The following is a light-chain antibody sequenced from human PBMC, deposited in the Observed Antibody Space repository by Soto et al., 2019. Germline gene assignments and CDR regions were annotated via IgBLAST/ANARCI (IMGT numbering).Light chain of an antibody. CDR2: EVS. J-gene: IGLJ1*01. Sequence: QYVLTQPPSASGSPGQSVTISCTGTSSDVGGYNYVSWYQQHPGKAPKLMIYEVSKRPSGVPDRFSGSKSGNTASLTVSGLQAEDEADYYCSSYAGSNYVFGTGTRSPS. CDR3: SSYAGSNYV. CDR1: SSDVGGYNY. V-gene: IGLV2-8*01.